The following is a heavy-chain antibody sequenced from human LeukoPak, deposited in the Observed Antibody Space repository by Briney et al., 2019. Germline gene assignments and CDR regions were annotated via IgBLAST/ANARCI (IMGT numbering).Heavy chain of an antibody. V-gene: IGHV4-34*01. J-gene: IGHJ5*02. D-gene: IGHD6-13*01. CDR2: INLSGST. CDR3: ARGRQGYSRRWFDP. Sequence: SETLSLTCAVYGGSFSGYYWSWIRQPPGKGLERIGEINLSGSTNYYPYLTRRVTISVYTSKSQISLKLSSVTAADTAVYYCARGRQGYSRRWFDPWGQGTLVTVSS. CDR1: GGSFSGYY.